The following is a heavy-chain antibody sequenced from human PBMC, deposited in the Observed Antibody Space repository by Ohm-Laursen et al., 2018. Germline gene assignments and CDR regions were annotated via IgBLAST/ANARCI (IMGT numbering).Heavy chain of an antibody. CDR2: IYYSGST. D-gene: IGHD3-9*01. J-gene: IGHJ6*02. CDR1: GGSISSYY. CDR3: ARTIEGYYYGMDV. V-gene: IGHV4-59*01. Sequence: SETLSLTCTVSGGSISSYYWSWIRQPPGKGLEWIGYIYYSGSTNYNPSLKSRVTISVDTSKNQFSLKLSSVTAADTAVYYCARTIEGYYYGMDVWGQGTTVTVSS.